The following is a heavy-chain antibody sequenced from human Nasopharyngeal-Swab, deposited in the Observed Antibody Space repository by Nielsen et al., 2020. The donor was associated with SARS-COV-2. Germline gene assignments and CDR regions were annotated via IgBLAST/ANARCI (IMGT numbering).Heavy chain of an antibody. D-gene: IGHD1-26*01. CDR2: IYHSGST. J-gene: IGHJ5*02. CDR1: GGSISSGGYS. Sequence: LRLSCAVSGGSISSGGYSWSWIRQPPGKGLEWIGYIYHSGSTYYNPSLKSRVTISVDRSKNQFSLKLSSVTAADTAVYYCARGRVGATSKKNWFDPWGQGTLVTVSS. V-gene: IGHV4-30-2*01. CDR3: ARGRVGATSKKNWFDP.